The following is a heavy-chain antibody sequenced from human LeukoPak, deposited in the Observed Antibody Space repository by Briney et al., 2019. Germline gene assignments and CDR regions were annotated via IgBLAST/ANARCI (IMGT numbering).Heavy chain of an antibody. Sequence: PSETLSLTCTVSGGSISSYYWSWIRQPAGKGLEWIGRIYTSGSTNYNPSLKSRVTMSVDTSKNQFSLKLSSVTAADTAVYYCAREQWLVLGPYYFDYWGQGTLVTASS. J-gene: IGHJ4*02. CDR3: AREQWLVLGPYYFDY. CDR1: GGSISSYY. CDR2: IYTSGST. D-gene: IGHD6-19*01. V-gene: IGHV4-4*07.